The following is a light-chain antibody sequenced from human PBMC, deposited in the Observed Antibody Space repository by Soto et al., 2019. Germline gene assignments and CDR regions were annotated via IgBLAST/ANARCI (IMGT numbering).Light chain of an antibody. V-gene: IGKV1-5*03. CDR1: QSISSW. CDR3: QQYNSYPFG. Sequence: DIQMTQSPSTLSASVGDRVTITCRASQSISSWLAWYQQKPGKAPKLLIYKASSVESGVPSRFSGSGSGTEFTLTISSLQPDDFATYYCQQYNSYPFGFGPGTKVDIK. CDR2: KAS. J-gene: IGKJ3*01.